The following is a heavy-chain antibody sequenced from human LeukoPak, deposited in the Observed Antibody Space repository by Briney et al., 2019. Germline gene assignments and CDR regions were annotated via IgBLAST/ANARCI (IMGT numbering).Heavy chain of an antibody. V-gene: IGHV4-38-2*02. CDR3: ARGVWDRDYYMDV. CDR2: IYRDGNT. D-gene: IGHD3-16*01. CDR1: GYSISSGYY. J-gene: IGHJ6*03. Sequence: SETLSLTCTVSGYSISSGYYWGWIRQPPGKGLEWVANIYRDGNTYYSPSLKSRVTISVDTSKNQFYLRLSSVTAADTAVYYCARGVWDRDYYMDVWGKGTTVTVSS.